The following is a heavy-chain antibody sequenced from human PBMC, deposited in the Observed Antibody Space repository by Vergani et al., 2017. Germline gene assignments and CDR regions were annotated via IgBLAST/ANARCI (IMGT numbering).Heavy chain of an antibody. D-gene: IGHD1-26*01. J-gene: IGHJ5*02. CDR2: IIPIFGTA. Sequence: QVQLVQSGAEVKKPGSSVKVSCKASGGTFSSYAISWVRQAPGQGLEWMGGIIPIFGTANYAQKFQGRVTITADKSKSTAYMELSSLRSEDTAVYYWARDPFVGATTRGWFDPWGQGTLVTVSS. CDR3: ARDPFVGATTRGWFDP. CDR1: GGTFSSYA. V-gene: IGHV1-69*06.